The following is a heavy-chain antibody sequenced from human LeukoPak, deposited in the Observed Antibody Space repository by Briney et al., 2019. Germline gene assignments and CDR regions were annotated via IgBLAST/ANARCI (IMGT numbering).Heavy chain of an antibody. CDR1: GFTFSAHS. CDR3: ASASSSVGGYYFYYYMDV. Sequence: GGSVRLSCAASGFTFSAHSMNWVRQAPGKGLEWVSYISSSASTIYYADSVKGRFTISRDSAKSSLYLQMNSLRAEDTAMYYCASASSSVGGYYFYYYMDVWGKGTTVTVSS. V-gene: IGHV3-48*01. CDR2: ISSSASTI. D-gene: IGHD3-16*01. J-gene: IGHJ6*03.